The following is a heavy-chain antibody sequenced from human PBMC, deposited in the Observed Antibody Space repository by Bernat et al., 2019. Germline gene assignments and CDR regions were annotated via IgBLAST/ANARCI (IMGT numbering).Heavy chain of an antibody. CDR1: GFTVSSNY. V-gene: IGHV3-66*04. Sequence: EVQLVESGGGLVQPGGSLRLSCAASGFTVSSNYMSWVRQAPGKGLEWVSVIYSGGSTYYADAVKGRCTISRNNSKKTLYLQMNNLGAEDTAVYYCASQAMASVSGRTGLDYWGQGTLVTVSS. CDR2: IYSGGST. J-gene: IGHJ4*02. D-gene: IGHD2-8*01. CDR3: ASQAMASVSGRTGLDY.